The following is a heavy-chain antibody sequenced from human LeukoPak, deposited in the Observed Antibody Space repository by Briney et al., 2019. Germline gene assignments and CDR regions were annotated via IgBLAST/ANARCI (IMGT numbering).Heavy chain of an antibody. CDR3: ARSQGYCSGGSCLQGDWFDP. J-gene: IGHJ5*02. V-gene: IGHV5-51*01. Sequence: GESLKISCKGSGYSFTSYWIGWVRQMPGKGLEWMGIIYPGDSDTRYSPSFQGQVTISADKSISTAHLQWGSLKASDTAMYYCARSQGYCSGGSCLQGDWFDPWGQGTLVTVSS. D-gene: IGHD2-15*01. CDR1: GYSFTSYW. CDR2: IYPGDSDT.